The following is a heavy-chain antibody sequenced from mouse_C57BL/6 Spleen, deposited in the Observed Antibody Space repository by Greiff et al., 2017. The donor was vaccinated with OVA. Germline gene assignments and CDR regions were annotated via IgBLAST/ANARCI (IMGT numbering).Heavy chain of an antibody. CDR1: GYTFTSYW. CDR3: ARNPSLYYGSSPYWYFDV. Sequence: QVQLKQPGAELVKPGASVKLSCKASGYTFTSYWMHWVKQRPGQGLEWIGMIHPNSGSTNYNEKFKSKATLTVDKSSSTAYMQLSSLTSEDSAVYYCARNPSLYYGSSPYWYFDVWGTGTTVTVSS. V-gene: IGHV1-64*01. CDR2: IHPNSGST. D-gene: IGHD1-1*01. J-gene: IGHJ1*03.